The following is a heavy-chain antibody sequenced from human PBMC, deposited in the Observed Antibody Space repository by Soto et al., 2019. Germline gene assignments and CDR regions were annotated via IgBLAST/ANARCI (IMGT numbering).Heavy chain of an antibody. V-gene: IGHV4-39*01. CDR1: GGSISSSSYY. CDR2: IYYSGST. J-gene: IGHJ5*02. D-gene: IGHD3-10*01. CDR3: ARHNYGSGSSNWGQGTLVTVSSGKTMYYCATSVAGFDWLLKPYNWFDP. Sequence: SETLSLTCTVSGGSISSSSYYWGWIRQPPGKGLEWIGSIYYSGSTYYNPSLKSRVTISVDTSKNQFSLKLSSVTAADTAVYYCARHNYGSGSSNWGQGTLVTVSSGKTMYYCATSVAGFDWLLKPYNWFDPWGQGTLVTVSS.